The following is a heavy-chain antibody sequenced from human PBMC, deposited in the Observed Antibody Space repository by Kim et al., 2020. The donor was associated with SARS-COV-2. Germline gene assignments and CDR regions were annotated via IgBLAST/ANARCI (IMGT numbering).Heavy chain of an antibody. CDR1: GYTLTELS. CDR3: ATPKGPYSSSYMDV. J-gene: IGHJ6*03. Sequence: ASVKVSCKVSGYTLTELSMHWVRQAPGKGLEWMGGFDPEDGETIYAQKFQGRVTMTEDKSTGTAYMELSSLRSEDTAVYYCATPKGPYSSSYMDVWGKGTTVTVSS. D-gene: IGHD6-6*01. CDR2: FDPEDGET. V-gene: IGHV1-24*01.